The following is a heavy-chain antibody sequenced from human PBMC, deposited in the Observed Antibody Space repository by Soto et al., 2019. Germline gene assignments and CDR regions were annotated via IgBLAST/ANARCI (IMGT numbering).Heavy chain of an antibody. V-gene: IGHV3-23*01. CDR3: ARRSSGWFFDY. D-gene: IGHD6-19*01. CDR2: ISGSGGST. Sequence: EVQLLESGGGLVQPGGSLRLSCAASGFTFSSYAMTWVRQAPGKGLEWVSIISGSGGSTYYADSVKGRFTISRDNSRNTLYLQMNSLRAEDTAVYYCARRSSGWFFDYWGQGTLVTVSS. CDR1: GFTFSSYA. J-gene: IGHJ4*02.